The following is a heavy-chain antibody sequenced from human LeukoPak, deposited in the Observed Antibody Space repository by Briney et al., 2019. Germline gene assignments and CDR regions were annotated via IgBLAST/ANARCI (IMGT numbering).Heavy chain of an antibody. Sequence: SVKVSCKASGGTFSSYAISWVRQAPRQGLEWMGRIIPIFGTANYAQKFQGRVTITTDESTSTAYMELSSLRSEDTAVYYCARGGPVGAYFDYWGQGTLVTVSS. D-gene: IGHD1-26*01. V-gene: IGHV1-69*05. CDR1: GGTFSSYA. CDR2: IIPIFGTA. CDR3: ARGGPVGAYFDY. J-gene: IGHJ4*02.